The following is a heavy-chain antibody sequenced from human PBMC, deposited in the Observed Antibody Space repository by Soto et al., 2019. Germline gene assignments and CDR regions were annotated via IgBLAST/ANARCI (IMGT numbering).Heavy chain of an antibody. D-gene: IGHD1-26*01. CDR2: INGDGRST. CDR1: GFTFSIYW. V-gene: IGHV3-74*01. Sequence: EVQLVESGGGLVQPGGALRLSCAASGFTFSIYWMHWVRQAPVKGLEWVSRINGDGRSTSNADPVKGRFTISRDNAKNTLYLEMNSLRAEETAVYYCARESMWAPDYWGQGTLVAVSS. CDR3: ARESMWAPDY. J-gene: IGHJ4*02.